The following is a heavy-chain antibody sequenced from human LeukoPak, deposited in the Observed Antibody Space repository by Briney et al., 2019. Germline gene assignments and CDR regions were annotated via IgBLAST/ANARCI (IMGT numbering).Heavy chain of an antibody. D-gene: IGHD3-3*01. J-gene: IGHJ4*02. CDR1: GFTVSSNY. Sequence: GGSLRLSCAASGFTVSSNYMSWVRQAPGKGLEWVSVIYSGGSTYYADSVKGRFTISRDNSKNTLYLQMNSLRAEDTAVYYCATATIFGVAHFDYWGQGTLVTVSS. V-gene: IGHV3-53*01. CDR3: ATATIFGVAHFDY. CDR2: IYSGGST.